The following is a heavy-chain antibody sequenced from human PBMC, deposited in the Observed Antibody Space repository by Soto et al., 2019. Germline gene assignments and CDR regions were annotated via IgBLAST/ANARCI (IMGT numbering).Heavy chain of an antibody. D-gene: IGHD3-22*01. CDR1: GYTFTSYY. CDR2: INPSGDSI. CDR3: AAYSFDSSGHYRGNY. J-gene: IGHJ4*02. V-gene: IGHV1-46*01. Sequence: QVQLVHSGAEVKKPGASVRVSCKASGYTFTSYYIHWVRQAPGQGLEWMGIINPSGDSISYAQKFQGTVTLTRDTPTNTVYMELSSLRSEDTALYYCAAYSFDSSGHYRGNYWGQGTLVTVSS.